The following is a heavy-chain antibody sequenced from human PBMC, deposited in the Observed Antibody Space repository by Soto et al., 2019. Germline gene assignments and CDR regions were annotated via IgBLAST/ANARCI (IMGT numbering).Heavy chain of an antibody. J-gene: IGHJ6*02. Sequence: GESLKISCKDLGNRFSSYWINWVRQMPGKGLEWMGRIDPSHSDTDYSSSFQGHVTISADESISTAYLQWSGLKASDTAMYYCARLGVAPCTSCYQRYYYYYGMDVWGQGTTVTVSS. CDR3: ARLGVAPCTSCYQRYYYYYGMDV. D-gene: IGHD2-2*01. CDR2: IDPSHSDT. V-gene: IGHV5-10-1*01. CDR1: GNRFSSYW.